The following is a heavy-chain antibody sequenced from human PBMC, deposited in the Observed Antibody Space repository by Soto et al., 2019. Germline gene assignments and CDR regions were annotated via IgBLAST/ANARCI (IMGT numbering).Heavy chain of an antibody. CDR3: ARDGERGTGLNFYYCLHGRDA. V-gene: IGHV1-18*04. D-gene: IGHD2-8*02. Sequence: QVQLVQSGGEVRKPGASVKVSCKASGYTFTTYGISWVRQAPGQGLEWIGWISTYNGTTKYAEKFQGEMTMTTDTATSPAYMDLRSLRSDATAVDYCARDGERGTGLNFYYCLHGRDAWCQGTRVTFSS. J-gene: IGHJ6*02. CDR2: ISTYNGTT. CDR1: GYTFTTYG.